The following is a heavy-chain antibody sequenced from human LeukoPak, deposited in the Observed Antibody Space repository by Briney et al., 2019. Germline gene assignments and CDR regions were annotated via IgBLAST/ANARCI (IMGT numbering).Heavy chain of an antibody. V-gene: IGHV1-2*02. D-gene: IGHD5-18*01. CDR1: GYTFTGYY. CDR3: ARTPGRYSYGYGYFDY. CDR2: INPNSGGT. Sequence: ASVKVSCKASGYTFTGYYMHWVRQAPGQGLEWMGWINPNSGGTNYAQKFQGRVTMTRDTSISTAYMELSRLRSDDTAVYYCARTPGRYSYGYGYFDYWGQGTLVTVSS. J-gene: IGHJ4*02.